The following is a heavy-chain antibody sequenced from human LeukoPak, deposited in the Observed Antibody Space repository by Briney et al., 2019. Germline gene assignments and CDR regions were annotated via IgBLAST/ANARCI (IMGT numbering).Heavy chain of an antibody. Sequence: RSGGSLRLSCAASGFTFDDYAMHWVRQAPGKGLEWVSGISWNSGSIGYADSVKGRFTISRDNAKNSLYLQMNSLRAEDTALYYCAKAVGGGGIAAQLFDYWGQGTLVTVSS. D-gene: IGHD6-13*01. CDR3: AKAVGGGGIAAQLFDY. J-gene: IGHJ4*02. CDR2: ISWNSGSI. CDR1: GFTFDDYA. V-gene: IGHV3-9*01.